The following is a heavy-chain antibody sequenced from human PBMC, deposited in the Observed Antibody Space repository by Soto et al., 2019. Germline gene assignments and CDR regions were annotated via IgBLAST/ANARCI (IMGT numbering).Heavy chain of an antibody. D-gene: IGHD4-17*01. Sequence: QVQLVQSGAEVKKPGSSVKVSCKASGGTFSSYAISWVRQAPGQGLEWMGGIIPIFGTANYAQKFQGRVTITADESTSTAYMELSSLRSEDTAVYYCARDCIQDYGDYACWFDPWGQGTLDTVSS. CDR2: IIPIFGTA. CDR1: GGTFSSYA. V-gene: IGHV1-69*01. CDR3: ARDCIQDYGDYACWFDP. J-gene: IGHJ5*02.